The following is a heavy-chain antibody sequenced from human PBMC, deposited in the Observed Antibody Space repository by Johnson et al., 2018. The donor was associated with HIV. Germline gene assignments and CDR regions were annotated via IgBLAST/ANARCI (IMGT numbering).Heavy chain of an antibody. CDR1: GFTVSSNY. Sequence: MQLVESGGGLVQPGGSLRLSCAASGFTVSSNYMNWVRQAPGKGLEWVSVLYSGGSTYYADFVKDIFIISRDNSKNTLYLQMNSLRTEDTAVYYCAKVHIPARWSAAFDIWGRGTLVTVSS. CDR2: LYSGGST. CDR3: AKVHIPARWSAAFDI. J-gene: IGHJ3*02. D-gene: IGHD6-6*01. V-gene: IGHV3-66*01.